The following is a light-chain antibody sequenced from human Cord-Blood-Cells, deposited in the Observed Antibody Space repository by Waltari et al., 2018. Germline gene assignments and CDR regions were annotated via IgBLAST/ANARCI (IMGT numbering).Light chain of an antibody. CDR1: SSDVGGYNY. CDR2: DVS. V-gene: IGLV2-11*01. Sequence: QSALTQPRSVSGSPGQSVTISCTGTSSDVGGYNYVSWYQQHPGKAPKLMIYDVSKRPSGVPDRFSGSKSGNTASLTISGPQAEDEADYDCCSYAGSNTLVFGGGTKLTVL. CDR3: CSYAGSNTLV. J-gene: IGLJ2*01.